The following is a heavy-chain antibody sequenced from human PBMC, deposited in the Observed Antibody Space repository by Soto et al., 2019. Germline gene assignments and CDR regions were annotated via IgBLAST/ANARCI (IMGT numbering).Heavy chain of an antibody. CDR3: ARALAVLRYFENNWFDP. J-gene: IGHJ5*02. CDR1: GYTFTSYG. V-gene: IGHV1-18*01. D-gene: IGHD3-9*01. Sequence: GASVKVSCKASGYTFTSYGISWVRQAPGQGLEWMGWISAYNGNTNYAQKLQGRVTMTTDTSTSTAYMELRSLRSDDTAVYYCARALAVLRYFENNWFDPWGQGTLVTVSS. CDR2: ISAYNGNT.